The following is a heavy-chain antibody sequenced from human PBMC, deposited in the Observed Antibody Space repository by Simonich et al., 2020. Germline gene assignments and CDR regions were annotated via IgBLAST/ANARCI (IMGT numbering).Heavy chain of an antibody. J-gene: IGHJ4*02. V-gene: IGHV3-7*01. D-gene: IGHD3-9*01. Sequence: EVQLVESGGGLVQPGGSLRLSCAASGFTFSSYWMSWVRQAPGKGLGWVANIKQDGRGKYYVDSVKGRFTISRDNAKNSLYLQMNSLRAEDTAVYYCARFRGRYFDWLFDYWGQGTLVTVSS. CDR1: GFTFSSYW. CDR3: ARFRGRYFDWLFDY. CDR2: IKQDGRGK.